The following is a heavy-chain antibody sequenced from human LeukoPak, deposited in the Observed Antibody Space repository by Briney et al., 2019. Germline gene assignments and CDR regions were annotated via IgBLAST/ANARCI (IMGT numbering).Heavy chain of an antibody. CDR3: ASSLWVTHHLTD. CDR2: ISSSGSTI. V-gene: IGHV3-48*03. J-gene: IGHJ4*02. Sequence: GGSLRLSCAASGFTFSNYAMTWVRLAPGKGLEWVSYISSSGSTIYYADSVKGRFTISRDNAKNSLYLQMNSLRAEDTAVYYCASSLWVTHHLTDWGQGTLVTVSS. CDR1: GFTFSNYA. D-gene: IGHD3-9*01.